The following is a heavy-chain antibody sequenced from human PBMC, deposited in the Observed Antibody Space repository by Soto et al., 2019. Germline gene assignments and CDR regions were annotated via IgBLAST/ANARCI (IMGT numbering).Heavy chain of an antibody. J-gene: IGHJ4*02. CDR3: AMLAAADAGDY. CDR1: GGSISSSSYY. CDR2: IYYSGST. Sequence: SETLSLTCTVSGGSISSSSYYWGWIRQPPGKGLEWIGSIYYSGSTYYNPSLKSRVTISVDTSKNQFSLKLSSVTAADTAVYYCAMLAAADAGDYWGQGTLVTVSS. V-gene: IGHV4-39*01. D-gene: IGHD6-13*01.